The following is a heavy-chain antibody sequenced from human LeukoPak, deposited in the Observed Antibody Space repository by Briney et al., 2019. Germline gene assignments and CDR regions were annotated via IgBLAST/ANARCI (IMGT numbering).Heavy chain of an antibody. V-gene: IGHV4-59*01. CDR3: ARVAARYVGMDV. CDR2: IYYSGST. D-gene: IGHD6-6*01. CDR1: AGSINNYY. J-gene: IGHJ6*02. Sequence: PSETLSLTCTVSAGSINNYYWSWIRQPPGKGLEWIGYIYYSGSTNYNPSLKSRVTISVDTSKKQVSLSLSSVTAADTAVYYCARVAARYVGMDVWGQGTTVTVSS.